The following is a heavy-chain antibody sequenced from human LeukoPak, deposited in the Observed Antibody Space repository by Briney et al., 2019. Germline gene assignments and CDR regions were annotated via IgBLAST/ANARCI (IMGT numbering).Heavy chain of an antibody. D-gene: IGHD6-19*01. CDR3: ARPFTERLVAGTKLLGFDP. CDR1: GFTVSSNY. CDR2: IYSGGST. Sequence: GGSLRLSCAASGFTVSSNYMSWVRQAPGKGLEWVAVIYSGGSTYYADTVKGRFTISRDNSKNALYLQMNSLRAEDTAVYYCARPFTERLVAGTKLLGFDPWGQGTLVTVSS. V-gene: IGHV3-53*01. J-gene: IGHJ5*02.